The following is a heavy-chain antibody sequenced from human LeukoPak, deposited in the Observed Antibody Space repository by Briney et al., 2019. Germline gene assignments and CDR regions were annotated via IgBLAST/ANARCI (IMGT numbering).Heavy chain of an antibody. Sequence: ASVKVSCKASGYTFTSYGISWVRQAPGQGLEWMGWISAYNGNTNYAQKLQGRVTMTTDTSTSTAYMELRSLRSDDTAVYYCARVSDWFGELYHFDYWGQGTLVTVSS. CDR2: ISAYNGNT. V-gene: IGHV1-18*01. CDR3: ARVSDWFGELYHFDY. D-gene: IGHD3-10*01. J-gene: IGHJ4*02. CDR1: GYTFTSYG.